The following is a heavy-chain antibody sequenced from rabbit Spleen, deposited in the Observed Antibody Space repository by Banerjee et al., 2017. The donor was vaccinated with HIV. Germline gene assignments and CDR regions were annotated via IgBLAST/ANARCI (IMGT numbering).Heavy chain of an antibody. Sequence: QSLEESGGDLVKPGASLTLTCTASGVSFSGNSYMCWVRQAPGKGLEWIACIDTGSSGFTYFATWAKGRFTISKTSSTTVTLQMTRLTAADTATYFCARDSGTSFSSYGMDLWGKGPWSPS. CDR2: IDTGSSGFT. V-gene: IGHV1S40*01. CDR1: GVSFSGNSY. J-gene: IGHJ6*01. CDR3: ARDSGTSFSSYGMDL. D-gene: IGHD8-1*01.